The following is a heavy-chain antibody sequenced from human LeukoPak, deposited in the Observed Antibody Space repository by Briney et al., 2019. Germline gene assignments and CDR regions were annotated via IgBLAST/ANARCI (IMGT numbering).Heavy chain of an antibody. CDR3: ARAQWKPAKYYFDY. CDR2: ISAYNGNT. Sequence: ASVKVSCKASGYTFTSYGISWVRQAPGQGLEWMGWISAYNGNTNYAQKLQGRVTMTTDTSTSTAYMELRSLRSDDTAVYYCARAQWKPAKYYFDYWGQGTLVTVSS. J-gene: IGHJ4*02. CDR1: GYTFTSYG. V-gene: IGHV1-18*01. D-gene: IGHD1-26*01.